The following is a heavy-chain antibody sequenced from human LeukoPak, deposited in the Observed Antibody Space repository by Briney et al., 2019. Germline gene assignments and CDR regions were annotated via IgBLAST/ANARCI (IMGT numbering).Heavy chain of an antibody. Sequence: EASVKVSCTASGGTFSSYAISWVRQAPGQGLGWMGGIIPIFGTANYAQKFQGRVTITADESTSTAYMELSSLRSEDTAVYYCAREGGDYVGYYYYGMDVWGQGTTVTVSS. CDR3: AREGGDYVGYYYYGMDV. CDR1: GGTFSSYA. V-gene: IGHV1-69*13. J-gene: IGHJ6*02. CDR2: IIPIFGTA. D-gene: IGHD4-17*01.